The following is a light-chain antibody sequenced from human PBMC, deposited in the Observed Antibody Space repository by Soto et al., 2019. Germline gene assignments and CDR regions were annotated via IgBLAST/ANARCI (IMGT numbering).Light chain of an antibody. CDR2: DAS. V-gene: IGKV3-11*01. CDR1: QSVCYY. J-gene: IGKJ1*01. Sequence: EIVLTQSPATLSLSPGERGTLSCRASQSVCYYLAWYQQKPGQAPRILIYDASNRATGIPARFSGSGSGTDFTLTISSLEPEDFAVYYCQQRANWRGTFGQGTKV. CDR3: QQRANWRGT.